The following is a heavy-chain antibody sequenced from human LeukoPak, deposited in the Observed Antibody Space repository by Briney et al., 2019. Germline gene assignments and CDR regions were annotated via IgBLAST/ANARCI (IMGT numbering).Heavy chain of an antibody. D-gene: IGHD2-2*01. J-gene: IGHJ4*02. V-gene: IGHV3-30*04. CDR1: EFTFGDFA. CDR3: AKDQADCSSTSCYERGFDY. CDR2: ISYDGSNK. Sequence: GGSLRLSCTASEFTFGDFAISWVRQAPGKGLEWVAVISYDGSNKYYADSVKGRFTISRDNSKNTLYLQMNSLRVEDTAVYYCAKDQADCSSTSCYERGFDYWGQGTLVTVSS.